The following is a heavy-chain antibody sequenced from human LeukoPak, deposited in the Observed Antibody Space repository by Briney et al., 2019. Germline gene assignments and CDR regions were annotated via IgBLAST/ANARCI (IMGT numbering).Heavy chain of an antibody. CDR2: IYPGDSDT. CDR3: ARLYYGSGRDKNWFDT. Sequence: GASLEISCKGSGSFFTSYLLGWVRQLPRKGLEWIGIIYPGDSDTSYSPSFQGQVTISADKSISTAYLQWSRLKASDTAMYYWARLYYGSGRDKNWFDTWGQGTLVTVSS. D-gene: IGHD3-10*01. CDR1: GSFFTSYL. V-gene: IGHV5-51*01. J-gene: IGHJ5*02.